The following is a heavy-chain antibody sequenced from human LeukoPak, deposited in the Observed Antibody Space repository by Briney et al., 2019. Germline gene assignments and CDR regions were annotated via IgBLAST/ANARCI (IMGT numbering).Heavy chain of an antibody. V-gene: IGHV3-21*01. CDR2: ISPDSNYK. D-gene: IGHD5-12*01. CDR1: GFTLSTYS. J-gene: IGHJ4*02. Sequence: PGGSLRLSCAASGFTLSTYSMNWLRLAPGKGLEWVSSISPDSNYKYYVDSVKGRFTISRDNAKSSLYLQMNSLRAEDTAVYYCVRGGYRGFDYEYWGQGTLVTVSS. CDR3: VRGGYRGFDYEY.